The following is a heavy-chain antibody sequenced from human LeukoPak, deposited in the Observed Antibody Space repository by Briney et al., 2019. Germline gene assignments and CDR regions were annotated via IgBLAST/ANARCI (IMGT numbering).Heavy chain of an antibody. V-gene: IGHV4-61*02. CDR2: IYTSGST. Sequence: SETLSLTCTVSGGSISSGSYYWSWIRQPAGKGLEWIGRIYTSGSTNYNPSLKSRVTISVDTSKNQFSLKLSSVTAADTAVYYCARGRASRGWFDPWGQGTLVTVSS. CDR3: ARGRASRGWFDP. CDR1: GGSISSGSYY. J-gene: IGHJ5*02. D-gene: IGHD1-1*01.